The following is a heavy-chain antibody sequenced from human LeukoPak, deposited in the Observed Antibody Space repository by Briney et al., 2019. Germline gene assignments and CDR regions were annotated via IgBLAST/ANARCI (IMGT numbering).Heavy chain of an antibody. Sequence: PGGSLRLSCAASGFTVSSNYMSWVRQAPGKGLEWVSYISSSSSTIYYADSVEGRFTISRDNAKNSLYLQMNSLRAEDTAVYYCARVGAYYDFWSGYSAADYWGQGTLVTVSS. CDR3: ARVGAYYDFWSGYSAADY. D-gene: IGHD3-3*01. J-gene: IGHJ4*02. CDR2: ISSSSSTI. V-gene: IGHV3-48*01. CDR1: GFTVSSNY.